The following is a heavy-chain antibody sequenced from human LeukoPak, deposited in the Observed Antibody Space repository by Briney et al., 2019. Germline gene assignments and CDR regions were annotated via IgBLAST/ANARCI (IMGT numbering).Heavy chain of an antibody. CDR1: GGTFSSYA. CDR3: ARDPPHYYDSSGHDAFDI. J-gene: IGHJ3*02. V-gene: IGHV1-69*13. Sequence: SVKVSCKASGGTFSSYAISWVRQAPGQGLEWMGGIIPIFGTANYAQKFQGRVTITADESTSTAYMELSGLRSEDTAVYYCARDPPHYYDSSGHDAFDIWGQGTMVTVSS. D-gene: IGHD3-22*01. CDR2: IIPIFGTA.